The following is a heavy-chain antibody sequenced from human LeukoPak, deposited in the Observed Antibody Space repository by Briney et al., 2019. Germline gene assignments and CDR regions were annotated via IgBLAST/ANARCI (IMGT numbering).Heavy chain of an antibody. CDR2: IKQDGSEK. J-gene: IGHJ4*02. CDR1: GFTFSSYW. V-gene: IGHV3-7*01. Sequence: GGSLRLSCAASGFTFSSYWMSWVRQAPGKGLEWVANIKQDGSEKYYVDPVKGRFTISRDNAKNSLYLQMNSLRAEDTAVYYCARWASYYDILTGYYNRDYYFDYWGQGTLVTVSS. D-gene: IGHD3-9*01. CDR3: ARWASYYDILTGYYNRDYYFDY.